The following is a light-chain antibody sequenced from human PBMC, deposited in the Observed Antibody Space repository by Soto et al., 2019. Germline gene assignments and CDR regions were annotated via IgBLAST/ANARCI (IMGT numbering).Light chain of an antibody. Sequence: AIQXTQSPXSLSASVGDRVTITCRASQGIRNDLGWYQQKPGKAPKLLIYGASSLQSDVPSRFSGSGSGTDFTLTISSLQPEDFATYYCLQDDSYPLTFGGGTKVEIK. CDR2: GAS. CDR1: QGIRND. V-gene: IGKV1-6*01. J-gene: IGKJ4*01. CDR3: LQDDSYPLT.